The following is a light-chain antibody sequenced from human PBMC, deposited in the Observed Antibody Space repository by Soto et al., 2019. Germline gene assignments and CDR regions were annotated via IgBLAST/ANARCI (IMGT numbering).Light chain of an antibody. CDR2: SNN. CDR3: SAWDDSLNGRV. Sequence: QAVVTQPPSASGTPGQRVTISCSGSSSNIRTNIVNWYQLLPGTAPKLLIYSNNQRPSVVPDRFSGSKSGASASLAISGLQSEDEADSFCSAWDDSLNGRVFGSGTKVTLL. CDR1: SSNIRTNI. V-gene: IGLV1-44*01. J-gene: IGLJ1*01.